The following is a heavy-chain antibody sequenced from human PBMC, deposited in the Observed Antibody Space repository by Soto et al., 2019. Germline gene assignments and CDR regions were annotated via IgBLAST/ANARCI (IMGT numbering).Heavy chain of an antibody. V-gene: IGHV4-39*01. J-gene: IGHJ6*02. CDR1: GGSISSSSYY. Sequence: SETLSLTCTVSGGSISSSSYYWGWIRQPPGKGLEWIGSIYYSGSTYYNTSLKSRVTISVDTSKKQFSLKLSSVTAADTAVYYCVRHFRYCSSTRCYAAYYYGMDVWGQGTTVTVSS. CDR3: VRHFRYCSSTRCYAAYYYGMDV. D-gene: IGHD2-2*01. CDR2: IYYSGST.